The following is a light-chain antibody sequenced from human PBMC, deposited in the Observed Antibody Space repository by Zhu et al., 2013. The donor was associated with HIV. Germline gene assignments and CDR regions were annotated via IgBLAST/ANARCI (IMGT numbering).Light chain of an antibody. V-gene: IGLV3-1*01. CDR1: KLGDKY. CDR2: RDT. CDR3: QVWDSTTHQII. Sequence: SYELTQPPSVSVSPGQTASITCSGDKLGDKYASWYQQKPGQSPVLVIYRDTKRPSGIPERFSGSNSGSTATLTISRVAVGDEAEYFCQVWDSTTHQIIFGGGTKLTVL. J-gene: IGLJ2*01.